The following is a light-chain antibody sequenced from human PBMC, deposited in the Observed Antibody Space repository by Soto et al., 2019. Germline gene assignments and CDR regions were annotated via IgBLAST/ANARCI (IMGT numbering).Light chain of an antibody. V-gene: IGLV2-23*02. CDR2: EVS. J-gene: IGLJ3*02. CDR3: CSYAGDIRLV. Sequence: QSVLTQPDSVSGSLGQSITISCTGTSSDVGNYNLVSWYQHHPGKAPKLMIYEVSKWPSGVSNRFSGSKSGNTASLTISGLQAEDEADYYCCSYAGDIRLVFGGGTKLTVL. CDR1: SSDVGNYNL.